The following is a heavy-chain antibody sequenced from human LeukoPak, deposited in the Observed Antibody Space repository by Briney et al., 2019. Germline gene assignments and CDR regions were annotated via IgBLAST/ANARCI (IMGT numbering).Heavy chain of an antibody. CDR2: ISGSGGST. CDR1: GFTFSSYA. Sequence: GGSLRLSCAASGFTFSSYAMSWVRQAPGKGLEWVSAISGSGGSTYYADSVKGRFTISRDNSKNTLYLQMNSLRAEDTAVYYCAKDFGYDWSDGDAFDIWGQGTMVTVSS. J-gene: IGHJ3*02. D-gene: IGHD3-9*01. V-gene: IGHV3-23*01. CDR3: AKDFGYDWSDGDAFDI.